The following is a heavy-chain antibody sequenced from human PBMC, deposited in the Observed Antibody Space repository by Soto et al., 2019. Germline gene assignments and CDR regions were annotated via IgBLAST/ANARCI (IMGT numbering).Heavy chain of an antibody. J-gene: IGHJ5*02. CDR1: GYTFSSYV. Sequence: QVQLMQSRPEVKTPGASVKLSCKASGYTFSSYVITWVRQAPGQGLEWMGWISPFNYNTNYAQKFQGRVTMTTDTSTNTAYMELRSLGSDDTAVYYCARGGRRLGWFDPWGQGTLVTVSS. D-gene: IGHD6-25*01. V-gene: IGHV1-18*01. CDR2: ISPFNYNT. CDR3: ARGGRRLGWFDP.